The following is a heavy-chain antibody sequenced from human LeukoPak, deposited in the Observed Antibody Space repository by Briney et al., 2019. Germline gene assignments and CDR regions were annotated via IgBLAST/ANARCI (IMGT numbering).Heavy chain of an antibody. Sequence: GGSLRLSCAASGFTVSDYSMNWVRQAPGKGLEWVSSISRSGSYIYYADSVKGRFTISRDNAEKSLSLQMNSLRAEDTAVYFCARSSVVATDKINWFDPWGQGTLVTVSS. CDR2: ISRSGSYI. J-gene: IGHJ5*02. V-gene: IGHV3-21*01. CDR3: ARSSVVATDKINWFDP. D-gene: IGHD2-2*01. CDR1: GFTVSDYS.